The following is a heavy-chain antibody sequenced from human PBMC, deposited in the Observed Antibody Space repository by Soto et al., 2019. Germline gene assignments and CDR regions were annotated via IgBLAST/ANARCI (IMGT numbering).Heavy chain of an antibody. J-gene: IGHJ4*02. V-gene: IGHV2-5*02. Sequence: QITLKESGPTLVRPPQTLTLTCTFSGFSLTSGVGVGWIRQPPGKALEWLALIYWDDDKRYSPSLKNRLTIPKXTXXXQXXLTMTTVGPVDTATYFCAHIDPEIVTVGGHGGFDYWGQGTLVTVSS. CDR1: GFSLTSGVG. CDR3: AHIDPEIVTVGGHGGFDY. CDR2: IYWDDDK. D-gene: IGHD5-12*01.